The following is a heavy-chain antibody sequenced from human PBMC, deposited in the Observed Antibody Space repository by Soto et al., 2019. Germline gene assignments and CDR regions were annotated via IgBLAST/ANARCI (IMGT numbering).Heavy chain of an antibody. J-gene: IGHJ4*02. D-gene: IGHD2-21*01. CDR3: TSRRDWTAGDPFDY. Sequence: RFTISRDDSKNTVYLQMNSLKIDDTAVYYCTSRRDWTAGDPFDYWGLGTLVTVSS. V-gene: IGHV3-73*01.